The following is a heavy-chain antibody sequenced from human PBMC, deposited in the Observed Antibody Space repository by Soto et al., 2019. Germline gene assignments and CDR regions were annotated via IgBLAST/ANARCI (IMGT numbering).Heavy chain of an antibody. CDR1: GYSFTTYW. CDR3: ARHEATYYNFYGRDV. CDR2: IHPGESDT. Sequence: GASLKISCQRYGYSFTTYWIAWVRQMPGKGLEWMGSIHPGESDTRYSPSFQGQVTISADRSITTAYLQWSSLKASDTAIYYCARHEATYYNFYGRDVWGQGTTVTVSS. V-gene: IGHV5-51*01. J-gene: IGHJ6*02.